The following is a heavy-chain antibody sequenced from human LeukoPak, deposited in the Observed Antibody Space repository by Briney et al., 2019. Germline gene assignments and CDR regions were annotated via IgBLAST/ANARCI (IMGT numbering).Heavy chain of an antibody. D-gene: IGHD2-15*01. CDR1: GFTFSSYG. J-gene: IGHJ4*02. Sequence: GRSLRLSCAASGFTFSSYGMHWVRQAPGKGLEWVAVIWYDGSNKYYADSVKGRFTISRDNSKNTLYLQMNSLRAEDTAVYYCARDRAGYCSGGSCYSMAHWGQGTLVTVSS. CDR2: IWYDGSNK. CDR3: ARDRAGYCSGGSCYSMAH. V-gene: IGHV3-33*08.